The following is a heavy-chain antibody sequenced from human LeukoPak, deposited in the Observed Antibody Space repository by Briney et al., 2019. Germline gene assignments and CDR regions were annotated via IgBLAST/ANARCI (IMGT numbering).Heavy chain of an antibody. CDR1: GYSISSGYY. Sequence: SETLSLTCTVSGYSISSGYYWGWIRQPPRRGLAWIGSIYHTGSTYYNLSLKSRVTISVDTSKNQFSLKLSSVTAADTAVYYCARERVSAYYDSSGYYLILDAFNIWGQGTMVTVSS. J-gene: IGHJ3*02. D-gene: IGHD3-22*01. CDR3: ARERVSAYYDSSGYYLILDAFNI. CDR2: IYHTGST. V-gene: IGHV4-38-2*02.